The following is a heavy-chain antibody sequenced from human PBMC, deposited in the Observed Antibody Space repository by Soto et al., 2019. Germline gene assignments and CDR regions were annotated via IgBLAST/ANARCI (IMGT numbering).Heavy chain of an antibody. D-gene: IGHD5-18*01. CDR2: IYSSGST. CDR1: GGSISGYY. Sequence: SETLSLTCTVSGGSISGYYWSWIRQPPGKGLEWIGFIYSSGSTNYNPFLKSRVTMSVDTTKNQFSLKLSSVTAADTAVYYCARGRIQLPVYFGMDVWGQGTTVTVSS. CDR3: ARGRIQLPVYFGMDV. J-gene: IGHJ6*02. V-gene: IGHV4-59*01.